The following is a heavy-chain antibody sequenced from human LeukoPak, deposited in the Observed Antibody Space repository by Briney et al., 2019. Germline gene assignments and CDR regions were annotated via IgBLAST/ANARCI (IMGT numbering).Heavy chain of an antibody. CDR3: ARGRREGDGYNDPTYYMDV. CDR1: GFTFSSYG. V-gene: IGHV3-53*01. Sequence: GGSLRLSCAASGFTFSSYGMSWVRQAPGKGLEWVSVIYSGGSTYYADSVKGRFTISRDNSKNTLYLQMNSLRAEDTAVYYCARGRREGDGYNDPTYYMDVWGKGTTVTISS. CDR2: IYSGGST. J-gene: IGHJ6*03. D-gene: IGHD5-24*01.